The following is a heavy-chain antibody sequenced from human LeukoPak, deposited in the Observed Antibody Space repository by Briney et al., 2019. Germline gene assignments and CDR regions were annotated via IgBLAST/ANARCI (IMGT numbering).Heavy chain of an antibody. Sequence: PGGSLRLSCAASGFTFNSYWMTWVRQARGKGLEWVASINQDGRQKYYVECLKGRFTISRDNAKNSPYLQMNSLRAEDTAVYYCARKGWYSDLWGRGTLVSVSS. J-gene: IGHJ2*01. CDR2: INQDGRQK. V-gene: IGHV3-7*01. CDR1: GFTFNSYW. CDR3: ARKGWYSDL.